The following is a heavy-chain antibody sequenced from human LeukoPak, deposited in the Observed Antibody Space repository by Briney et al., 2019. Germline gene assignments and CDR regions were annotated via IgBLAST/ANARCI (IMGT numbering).Heavy chain of an antibody. V-gene: IGHV1-69*04. CDR3: ARDSSSGWYDY. J-gene: IGHJ4*02. CDR2: IIPIIGIA. D-gene: IGHD6-19*01. CDR1: GGTFSSYA. Sequence: ASVKVSCKASGGTFSSYAFSWVRQTPGQGLEWMGRIIPIIGIANYAQKFQGRVTITADKSTSTAYMELRSLRSEDTAVYYCARDSSSGWYDYWGQGTLVTVSS.